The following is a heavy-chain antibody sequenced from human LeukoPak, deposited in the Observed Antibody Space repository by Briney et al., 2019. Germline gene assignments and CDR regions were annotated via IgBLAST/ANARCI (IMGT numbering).Heavy chain of an antibody. CDR3: ARGPRLPYY. Sequence: GGSLRLSCAASGFTFSSYAMHWVRQAPGKGLEWVAVISYDGSNKYYADSVKGRFTISRDNSENTLYLQMNSLRAEDTAVYYCARGPRLPYYWGQGTLVTVSS. J-gene: IGHJ4*02. CDR2: ISYDGSNK. D-gene: IGHD6-25*01. CDR1: GFTFSSYA. V-gene: IGHV3-30*04.